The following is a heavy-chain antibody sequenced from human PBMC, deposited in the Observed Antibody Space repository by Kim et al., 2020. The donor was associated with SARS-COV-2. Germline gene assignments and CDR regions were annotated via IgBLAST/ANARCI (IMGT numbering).Heavy chain of an antibody. CDR3: ARGSFIGYCSSTSCQAAFDI. J-gene: IGHJ3*02. CDR1: GYTFTSYG. V-gene: IGHV1-18*01. CDR2: ISAYNGNT. D-gene: IGHD2-2*01. Sequence: ASVKVSCKASGYTFTSYGISWMRQAPGQGLEWMGWISAYNGNTNYAQKLQGRVTMTTDTSTSTAYMELRSLRSDDTAVYYCARGSFIGYCSSTSCQAAFDIWGQGTMVTVSS.